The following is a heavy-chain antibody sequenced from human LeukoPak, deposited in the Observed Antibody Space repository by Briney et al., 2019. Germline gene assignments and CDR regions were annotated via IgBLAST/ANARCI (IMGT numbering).Heavy chain of an antibody. Sequence: GGSLRLSCAASGFTFSSYGMHWVRQAPGKRLEWVAFIRYDGSNKYYADSVKGRFTISRDDSKNTLYLQMNSLRAEDTAVYYCAKDPRRYSRAGGYFDYWGQGTLVTVSS. J-gene: IGHJ4*02. CDR2: IRYDGSNK. CDR3: AKDPRRYSRAGGYFDY. CDR1: GFTFSSYG. D-gene: IGHD6-13*01. V-gene: IGHV3-30*02.